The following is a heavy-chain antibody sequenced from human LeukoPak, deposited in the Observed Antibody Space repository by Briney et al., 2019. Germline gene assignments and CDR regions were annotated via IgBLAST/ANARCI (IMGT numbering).Heavy chain of an antibody. CDR3: AREGEVGTTWSWFDP. J-gene: IGHJ5*02. V-gene: IGHV6-1*01. CDR2: TYYRSKWYN. D-gene: IGHD1-26*01. Sequence: SQTLSLTCAISWDSVSSNSAAWIWIRQSPSRGLEWLARTYYRSKWYNDYAVSVKSRITINPDTSKNQISLQLNSVTPEDTAVYYCAREGEVGTTWSWFDPWGQGTLVTVSS. CDR1: WDSVSSNSAA.